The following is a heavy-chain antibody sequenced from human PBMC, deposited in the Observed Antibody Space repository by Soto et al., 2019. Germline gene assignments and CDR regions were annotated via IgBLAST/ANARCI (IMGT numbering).Heavy chain of an antibody. Sequence: SETLSLTCAVSGGSFTSNNWWTWVRQPPGQGLEWIGEIYRTGSTNYNPSLKSRATISLDKSENQFSLKVTSLTAADTAVYYCASRDPGTSVDYWGQGTLLTVSS. V-gene: IGHV4-4*02. CDR3: ASRDPGTSVDY. CDR2: IYRTGST. CDR1: GGSFTSNNW. D-gene: IGHD1-7*01. J-gene: IGHJ4*02.